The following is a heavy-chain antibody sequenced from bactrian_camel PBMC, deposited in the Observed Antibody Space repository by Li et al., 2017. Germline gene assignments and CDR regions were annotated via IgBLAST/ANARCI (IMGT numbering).Heavy chain of an antibody. CDR2: VWLLQSRP. J-gene: IGHJ4*01. Sequence: HVQLVESGGGSVQAGESLRLSCAASGSIGGSTSMGWFRLAPGKEREGLAAVWLLQSRPYYADSVKGRFTISHDSAKNTVYLQLNDLKSDDTAMYYCAADATIVTKAGCYVGFIPEYDFRGQGTQVTVS. D-gene: IGHD3*01. CDR1: GSIGGSTS. CDR3: AADATIVTKAGCYVGFIPEYDF. V-gene: IGHV3-3*01.